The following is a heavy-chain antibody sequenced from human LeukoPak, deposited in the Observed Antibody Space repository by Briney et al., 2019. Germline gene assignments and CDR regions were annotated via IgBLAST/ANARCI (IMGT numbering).Heavy chain of an antibody. J-gene: IGHJ6*03. Sequence: GGSLRLSCAASGFTFSNAWMSWVRQAPGKGLEWVGRIKSKTDGGTTDYAAPVKGRFTISRDDSKNTLYLQMNSLKTEDTAVYYCTTDADPYYYMDVWGKGTTVTVSS. CDR2: IKSKTDGGTT. CDR3: TTDADPYYYMDV. CDR1: GFTFSNAW. V-gene: IGHV3-15*01.